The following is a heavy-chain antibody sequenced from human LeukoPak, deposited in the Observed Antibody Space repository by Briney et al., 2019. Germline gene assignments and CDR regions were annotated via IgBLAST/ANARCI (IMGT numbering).Heavy chain of an antibody. J-gene: IGHJ1*01. D-gene: IGHD6-13*01. V-gene: IGHV4-59*01. CDR3: ARSITSSWYGDFQH. CDR1: GGSMSGYF. CDR2: IYYSGST. Sequence: SETLSLTCTVSGGSMSGYFWSWIRQPPGKGLEWIGYIYYSGSTNYNPSLKSRVTISVDTSKNQFSLKLSSVTAADTAVYYCARSITSSWYGDFQHWGQGTLVTASS.